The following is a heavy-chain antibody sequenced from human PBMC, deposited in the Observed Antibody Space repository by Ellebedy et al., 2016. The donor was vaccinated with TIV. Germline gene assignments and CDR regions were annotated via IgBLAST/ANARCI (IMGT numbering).Heavy chain of an antibody. D-gene: IGHD3-10*01. Sequence: AASVKVSCKASGYTFTSYDIYWVRQATGQGLEWMGWMNPNSGNTGHAQNFQGRVTITRNTSISTAYMELSSLRSEDTAVYYCARGRGYYDSKSYYKGHGYWGQGTLVTVSS. CDR3: ARGRGYYDSKSYYKGHGY. V-gene: IGHV1-8*01. CDR2: MNPNSGNT. CDR1: GYTFTSYD. J-gene: IGHJ4*02.